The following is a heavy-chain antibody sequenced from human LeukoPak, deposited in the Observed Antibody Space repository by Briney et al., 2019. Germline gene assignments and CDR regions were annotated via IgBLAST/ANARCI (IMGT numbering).Heavy chain of an antibody. CDR3: AREGSYLDTGGSYYLHWFDP. V-gene: IGHV3-33*08. CDR1: GFTFSSYS. Sequence: GGSLRLSCAASGFTFSSYSMNWVRQAPGKGLEWVAFIRYDGSNKYYADSVKGRFTISRDNAKNTLYLQMNSLRVEDTAVYYCAREGSYLDTGGSYYLHWFDPWGQGTLVTVSS. CDR2: IRYDGSNK. J-gene: IGHJ5*02. D-gene: IGHD3-22*01.